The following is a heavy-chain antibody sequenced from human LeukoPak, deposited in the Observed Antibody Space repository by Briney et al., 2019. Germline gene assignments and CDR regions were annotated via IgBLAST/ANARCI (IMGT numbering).Heavy chain of an antibody. CDR3: ARATLKVGAYPIQYFDY. Sequence: GGSLRLSCAASGFIFSSYSMNWVRQAPGKGLEWVSSISSSSTYIYYADSVKGRFTISRDNAKNSLYLQMNSLRAEDTAVYYCARATLKVGAYPIQYFDYWGQGTLVTVSS. CDR2: ISSSSTYI. V-gene: IGHV3-21*01. D-gene: IGHD1-26*01. CDR1: GFIFSSYS. J-gene: IGHJ4*02.